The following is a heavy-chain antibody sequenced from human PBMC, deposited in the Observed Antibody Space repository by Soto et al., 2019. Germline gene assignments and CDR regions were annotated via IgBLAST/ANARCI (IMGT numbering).Heavy chain of an antibody. D-gene: IGHD5-12*01. CDR1: GYTFTGYY. CDR3: ARELATIRGVYFDY. Sequence: VASVKVSCKASGYTFTGYYMHWVRQAPGQGLEWMGWINPNSGGTNYAQKFQGRVTMTRDTSISTAYMELSRLRSDDTAVYYCARELATIRGVYFDYWGQGTPVTVSS. V-gene: IGHV1-2*02. CDR2: INPNSGGT. J-gene: IGHJ4*02.